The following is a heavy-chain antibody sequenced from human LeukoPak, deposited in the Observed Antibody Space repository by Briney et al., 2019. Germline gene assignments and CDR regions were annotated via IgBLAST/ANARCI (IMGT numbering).Heavy chain of an antibody. V-gene: IGHV3-23*01. CDR2: ISGRGGST. CDR1: GFTFSYYA. Sequence: GGSLRLSCAASGFTFSYYAMSWVRQAPGKGLEWVSVISGRGGSTYYADSVKGRFTISRDNLKNTLYLQMNSLRAEDTAVYYCAKGAITMIVVVNYFDYWGQGTLVTVSS. D-gene: IGHD3-22*01. J-gene: IGHJ4*02. CDR3: AKGAITMIVVVNYFDY.